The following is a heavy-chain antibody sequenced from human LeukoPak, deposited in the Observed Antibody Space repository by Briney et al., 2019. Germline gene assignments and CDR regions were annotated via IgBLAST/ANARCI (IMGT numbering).Heavy chain of an antibody. D-gene: IGHD6-19*01. CDR1: GFTFSSYA. J-gene: IGHJ4*02. Sequence: PGRSLRLSCAASGFTFSSYAMHWVRQAPGKGLEWVAVISYDGSNKYYADSVKGRFTISRDNSKNTLYLQMNSLRAEDTAVYYCAKDPWQWLVKYFDYWGQGTLVTVSS. CDR2: ISYDGSNK. CDR3: AKDPWQWLVKYFDY. V-gene: IGHV3-30*04.